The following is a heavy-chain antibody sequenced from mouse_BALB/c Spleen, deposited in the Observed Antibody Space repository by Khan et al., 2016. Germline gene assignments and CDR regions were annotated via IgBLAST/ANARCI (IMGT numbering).Heavy chain of an antibody. D-gene: IGHD2-1*01. CDR3: ASWGTTSVYFEG. J-gene: IGHJ1*01. Sequence: VQLQQSGPELEKPGASVTISCKATGYSFTGYHINRVKQRNGHGLEWIGHIVPCVGGTSFNQKFKGKATLTVDKSSNPAYMQLQSLTSEDSAVESWASWGTTSVYFEGWGAGTAVTVSS. V-gene: IGHV1-42*01. CDR2: IVPCVGGT. CDR1: GYSFTGYH.